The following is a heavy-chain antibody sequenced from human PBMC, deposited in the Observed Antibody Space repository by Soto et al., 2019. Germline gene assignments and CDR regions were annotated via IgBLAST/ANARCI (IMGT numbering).Heavy chain of an antibody. D-gene: IGHD6-13*01. CDR3: ARDLAACDH. V-gene: IGHV1-46*01. CDR1: GYTFTHYY. CDR2: INPASGST. J-gene: IGHJ4*02. Sequence: QGQLVKSGAEVKKPGASVKLSGRTSGYTFTHYYIHWVRQGPGQGLEWLAIINPASGSTNYAQDFQGRVTLTMDTSTTTVYMELSGLRAEDTAIFYCARDLAACDHWGQGTLVTVSS.